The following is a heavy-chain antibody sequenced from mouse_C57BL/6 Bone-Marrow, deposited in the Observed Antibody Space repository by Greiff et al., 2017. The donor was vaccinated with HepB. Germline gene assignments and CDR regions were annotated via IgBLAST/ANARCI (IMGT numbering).Heavy chain of an antibody. D-gene: IGHD3-3*01. CDR3: ARDRDYAMDY. V-gene: IGHV5-4*01. CDR1: GFTFSSYA. CDR2: ISDGRSYT. Sequence: EVPLVESGGGLVKPGGSLKLSCAASGFTFSSYAMSWVRQTPEKRLEWVATISDGRSYTYYPDNVKGRFTISRDNAKNNLYLQMSHLKSEDTAMYYCARDRDYAMDYWGQGTSVTVCS. J-gene: IGHJ4*01.